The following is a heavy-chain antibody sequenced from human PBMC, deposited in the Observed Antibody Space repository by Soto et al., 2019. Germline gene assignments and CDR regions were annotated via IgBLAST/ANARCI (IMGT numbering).Heavy chain of an antibody. CDR3: ARAYSSSWYQNNWFDP. CDR1: GFTFSSCG. Sequence: TGGSLRLSCAASGFTFSSCGMHWVRQAPGKGLEWVAVIWYDGSNKYYADSVKGRFTISRDNSKNTLYLQMNSLRAEDTAVYYCARAYSSSWYQNNWFDPWGQGTLVTVSS. V-gene: IGHV3-33*01. CDR2: IWYDGSNK. J-gene: IGHJ5*02. D-gene: IGHD6-13*01.